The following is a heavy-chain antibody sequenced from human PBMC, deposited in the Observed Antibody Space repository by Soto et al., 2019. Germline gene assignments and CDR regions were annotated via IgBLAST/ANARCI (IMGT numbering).Heavy chain of an antibody. V-gene: IGHV4-39*01. CDR1: GASSSSNSYC. D-gene: IGHD2-15*01. CDR2: FNSRGST. Sequence: SVTLSLTCTVDGASSSSNSYCWGWIRPPPGKGLEWIGSFNSRGSTFYSPSLKSRATISADTSKNQFSLELTSVTVADTALYFCTRRCGRTTLASLGLWVQGIRVIVSS. CDR3: TRRCGRTTLASLGL. J-gene: IGHJ3*01.